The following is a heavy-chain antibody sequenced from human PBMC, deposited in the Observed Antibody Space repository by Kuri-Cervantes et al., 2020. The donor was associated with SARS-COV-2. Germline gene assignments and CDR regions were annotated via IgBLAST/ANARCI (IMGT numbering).Heavy chain of an antibody. V-gene: IGHV4-4*02. J-gene: IGHJ3*02. CDR3: ARDTGYCGGDCSAFDI. CDR2: IYHSGST. Sequence: SETLSLTCAVSGGSISSSNWRSWVRQPPGKGLEWIGEIYHSGSTNYNPSLKSRVTISVDKSKNQFSLKLSSVTAADTAVYYCARDTGYCGGDCSAFDIWGQGTMVTVSS. CDR1: GGSISSSNW. D-gene: IGHD2-21*02.